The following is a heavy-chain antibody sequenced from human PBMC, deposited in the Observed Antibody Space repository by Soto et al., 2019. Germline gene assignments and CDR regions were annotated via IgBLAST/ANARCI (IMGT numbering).Heavy chain of an antibody. J-gene: IGHJ4*02. CDR3: ARLGYSGYDGPLDY. Sequence: SETPSLTCTVSGGSVSSGSYYWSWIRQPPGKGLEWIGYIYYSGSTYYNPSLKSRVTISVDTSKNQFSLKLSSVTAADTAVYYCARLGYSGYDGPLDYWGQGTLVTVSS. D-gene: IGHD5-12*01. CDR1: GGSVSSGSYY. CDR2: IYYSGST. V-gene: IGHV4-39*01.